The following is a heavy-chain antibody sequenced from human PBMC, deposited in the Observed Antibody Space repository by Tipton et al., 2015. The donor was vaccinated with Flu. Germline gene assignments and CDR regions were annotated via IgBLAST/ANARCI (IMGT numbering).Heavy chain of an antibody. Sequence: LRLSCTVSGGSVSSSDFYWGWVRQPPGKGPEWIGSIFHSGTTYYDLSLQSRVTISVDTSRNQFSLKLSSVTAADTAVYYCATLAITALYDFDYWGQGTLVTVSS. CDR1: GGSVSSSDFY. J-gene: IGHJ4*02. CDR3: ATLAITALYDFDY. D-gene: IGHD1-20*01. CDR2: IFHSGTT. V-gene: IGHV4-39*07.